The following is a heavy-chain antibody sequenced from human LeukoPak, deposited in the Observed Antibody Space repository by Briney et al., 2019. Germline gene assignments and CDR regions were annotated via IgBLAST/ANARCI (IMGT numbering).Heavy chain of an antibody. CDR1: GFTFSSYS. Sequence: GSLRLSCAAPGFTFSSYSMNWVRQAPGKGLEWIGEINHSGSTNYNPSLKSRVTISVDTSKNQFSLKLSSVTAADTAVYYCARDGGHTITTYAFDIWGQGTMVTVSS. J-gene: IGHJ3*02. CDR3: ARDGGHTITTYAFDI. V-gene: IGHV4-34*01. D-gene: IGHD3-16*01. CDR2: INHSGST.